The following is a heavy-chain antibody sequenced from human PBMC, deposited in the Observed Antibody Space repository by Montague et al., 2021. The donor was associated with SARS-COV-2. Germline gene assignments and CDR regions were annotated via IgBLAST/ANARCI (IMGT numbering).Heavy chain of an antibody. Sequence: LRLSCAASGFTFSRHWLTWVRQAPGKGLDWVANIKEDGSEQYYVDSVKGRFTISRDNVKNSLFLQMNSLRVEDTAVYFCARAPFWSGPYDSWGQGALVTVSS. CDR2: IKEDGSEQ. V-gene: IGHV3-7*01. D-gene: IGHD3-3*01. CDR1: GFTFSRHW. CDR3: ARAPFWSGPYDS. J-gene: IGHJ4*02.